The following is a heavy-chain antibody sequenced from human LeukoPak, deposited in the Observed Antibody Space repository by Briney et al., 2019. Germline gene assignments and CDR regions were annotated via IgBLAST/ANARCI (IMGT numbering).Heavy chain of an antibody. J-gene: IGHJ3*02. V-gene: IGHV3-66*01. CDR1: GFTVSSNY. Sequence: PGGSLRLSCAASGFTVSSNYMSWVRQAPGKGLEWVSVIYSGGSTYYADSVKGRFTISRDNSKNTLYLQMNSLRAEDTAVYYCARGRYYYDSSGYPDAFDIWGQETMVTVSS. D-gene: IGHD3-22*01. CDR2: IYSGGST. CDR3: ARGRYYYDSSGYPDAFDI.